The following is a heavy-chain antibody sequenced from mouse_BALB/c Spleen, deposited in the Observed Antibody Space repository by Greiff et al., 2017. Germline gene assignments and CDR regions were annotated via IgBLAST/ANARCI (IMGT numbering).Heavy chain of an antibody. CDR1: GFSLTSYG. Sequence: VQLKQSGPGLVQPSQSLSITCTVSGFSLTSYGVHWVRQSPGKGLEWLGVIWSGGSTDYNAAFISRLSISKDNSKSQVFFKMNSLQANDTAIYYCARNPDGYSLYAMDYWGQGTSVTVSS. J-gene: IGHJ4*01. CDR2: IWSGGST. D-gene: IGHD2-3*01. V-gene: IGHV2-2*02. CDR3: ARNPDGYSLYAMDY.